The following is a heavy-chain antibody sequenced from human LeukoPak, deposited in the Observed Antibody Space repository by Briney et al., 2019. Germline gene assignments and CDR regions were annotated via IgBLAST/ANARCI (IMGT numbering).Heavy chain of an antibody. Sequence: GGSLRLSCAASGFTFSNYWMTWARQAPGKGLEWVANIKEEGSEKYYVDSVKGRFTISRDNAKNSLYLQMNSLRAEETAVYYCARSTWRYSLDFWGQGTLVSVSS. J-gene: IGHJ4*02. CDR1: GFTFSNYW. V-gene: IGHV3-7*01. CDR3: ARSTWRYSLDF. CDR2: IKEEGSEK. D-gene: IGHD2-15*01.